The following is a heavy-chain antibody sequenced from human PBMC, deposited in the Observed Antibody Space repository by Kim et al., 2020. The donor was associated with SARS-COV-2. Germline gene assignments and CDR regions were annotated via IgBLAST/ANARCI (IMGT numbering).Heavy chain of an antibody. Sequence: GGSLRLSCAASGFTFDDYAIHWVRQVPGKGLEWVSLISRDVGEIKYEDSVKVRFTISRENSKKSVHLQMNSLRREDTALYYCARGEQWLIKKWGQGTQVTVPS. CDR2: ISRDVGEI. V-gene: IGHV3-43*01. CDR3: ARGEQWLIKK. D-gene: IGHD6-19*01. J-gene: IGHJ4*02. CDR1: GFTFDDYA.